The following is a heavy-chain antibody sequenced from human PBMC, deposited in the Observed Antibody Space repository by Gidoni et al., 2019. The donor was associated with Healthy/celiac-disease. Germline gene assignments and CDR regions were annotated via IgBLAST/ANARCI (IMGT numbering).Heavy chain of an antibody. Sequence: EVQLVESGGGLVQPGGSLRLSCAASAFTFSRYWMSWVRQAPGKGLEWVANIKQDGSEKYYVDSVKGRFTISRDNAKNSLYLQMNSLRTEDTAVYYCARDLGSGNSFNWFDPWGQGTLVTVSS. D-gene: IGHD2-21*02. CDR2: IKQDGSEK. CDR1: AFTFSRYW. J-gene: IGHJ5*02. V-gene: IGHV3-7*04. CDR3: ARDLGSGNSFNWFDP.